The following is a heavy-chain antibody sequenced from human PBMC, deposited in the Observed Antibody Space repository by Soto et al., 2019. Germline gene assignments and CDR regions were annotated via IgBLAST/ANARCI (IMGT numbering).Heavy chain of an antibody. Sequence: GGSLRLSCAASGFTFSNAWMNWVRQAPGKGLEWVGRIKSKTDGGTTDYAAPVKGRFTISRDDSKNTLYLQMNILKTEDTAVYYCTTAGGAVARYYYYGMDVWGQGTTVTVSS. CDR3: TTAGGAVARYYYYGMDV. V-gene: IGHV3-15*07. D-gene: IGHD6-19*01. CDR2: IKSKTDGGTT. CDR1: GFTFSNAW. J-gene: IGHJ6*02.